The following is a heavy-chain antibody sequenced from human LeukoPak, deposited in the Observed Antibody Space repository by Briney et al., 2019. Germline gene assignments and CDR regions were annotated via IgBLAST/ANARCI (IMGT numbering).Heavy chain of an antibody. CDR3: ARVIIGIAAAGTVCYFDY. Sequence: PSETLSLTCTVSGGSISSYYWSWIRQPAGKGLEWIGRIYTSGSTNYNPSLKSRVTMSVDTSKNQFSLNLSSVTAADTAVYYCARVIIGIAAAGTVCYFDYWGQGTLVTVSS. D-gene: IGHD6-13*01. CDR1: GGSISSYY. CDR2: IYTSGST. V-gene: IGHV4-4*07. J-gene: IGHJ4*02.